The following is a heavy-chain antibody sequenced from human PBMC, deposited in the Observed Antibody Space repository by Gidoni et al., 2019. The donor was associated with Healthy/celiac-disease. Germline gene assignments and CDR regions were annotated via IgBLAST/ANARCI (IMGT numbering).Heavy chain of an antibody. CDR1: GGSISSSSYY. V-gene: IGHV4-39*01. CDR3: ARLGSLDY. D-gene: IGHD1-26*01. Sequence: QLQLQESGPGLVKPSETLSLTCTVSGGSISSSSYYWGGIRQPTGKGLEWIGSIDYSWSTYYNPALKSRVTISVDTSKNQFSLKLSSVTAADTAVYYCARLGSLDYWGQGTLVTVSS. J-gene: IGHJ4*02. CDR2: IDYSWST.